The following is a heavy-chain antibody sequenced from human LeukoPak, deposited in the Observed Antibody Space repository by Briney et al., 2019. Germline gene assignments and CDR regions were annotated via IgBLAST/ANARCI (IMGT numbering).Heavy chain of an antibody. CDR1: GGSISSNSYY. V-gene: IGHV4-39*07. CDR2: IYYSGST. D-gene: IGHD1-14*01. J-gene: IGHJ3*02. Sequence: SETLSLTCAVSGGSISSNSYYWGWIRQPPGKGLEWIGSIYYSGSTYYNPSLKSRVTISVDTSKNQFSLKLSSVTAADTAVYYCAGVETTADAFDIWGQGTMVTVSS. CDR3: AGVETTADAFDI.